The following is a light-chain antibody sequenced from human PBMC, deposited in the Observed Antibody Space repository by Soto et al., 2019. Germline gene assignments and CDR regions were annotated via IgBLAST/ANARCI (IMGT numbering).Light chain of an antibody. Sequence: EIAMTHSPATLPVSPGERATLSCSASQSVSSNLAWYQQKPGQAPRLLIYGASTRATGIPARFSGSGSGTQFILTISSLQSEDFAVYYCQQYDNWPPFPFGQGTRLEIK. CDR2: GAS. J-gene: IGKJ5*01. CDR3: QQYDNWPPFP. V-gene: IGKV3-15*01. CDR1: QSVSSN.